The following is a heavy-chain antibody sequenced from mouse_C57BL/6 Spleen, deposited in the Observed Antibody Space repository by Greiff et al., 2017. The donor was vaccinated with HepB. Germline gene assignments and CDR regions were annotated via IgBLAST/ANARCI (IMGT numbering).Heavy chain of an antibody. D-gene: IGHD2-2*01. V-gene: IGHV1-26*01. CDR3: ARSEDGYDWYFDV. J-gene: IGHJ1*03. CDR2: INPNNGGT. Sequence: EVQLQQSGPELVKPGASVKISCKASGYTFTDYYMNWVKQSPGKSLEWIGDINPNNGGTSYNQKFKGKATLTVDKSSSTAYMELRSLTSEDSAVYYCARSEDGYDWYFDVWGTGTTVTVSS. CDR1: GYTFTDYY.